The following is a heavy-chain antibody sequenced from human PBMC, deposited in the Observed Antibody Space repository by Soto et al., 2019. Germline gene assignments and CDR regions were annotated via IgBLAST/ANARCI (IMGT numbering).Heavy chain of an antibody. Sequence: PGESLKISCKGSGYSFTSYWISWVRQMPGKGLEWMGRIDPSDSYTNYSPSFQGHVTISADKSISTAYLQWSSLKASDTAMYYCAKGGRQWPVTSDFNYWGQGALVTVSS. CDR2: IDPSDSYT. CDR1: GYSFTSYW. J-gene: IGHJ4*02. D-gene: IGHD6-19*01. V-gene: IGHV5-10-1*01. CDR3: AKGGRQWPVTSDFNY.